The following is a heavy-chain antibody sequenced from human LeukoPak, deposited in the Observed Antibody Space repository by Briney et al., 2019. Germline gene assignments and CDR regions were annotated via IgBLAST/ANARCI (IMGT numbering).Heavy chain of an antibody. D-gene: IGHD6-19*01. Sequence: SETLSLTCTVSGGSISNYYWRWIRQPPGKGLEWIGYIYYSGSTNYNPSLKSRVTISVDTSKNQFSLKLSSVTAADTAVYYCARDMAASSGYWGQGTLVTVSS. CDR1: GGSISNYY. J-gene: IGHJ4*02. V-gene: IGHV4-59*01. CDR3: ARDMAASSGY. CDR2: IYYSGST.